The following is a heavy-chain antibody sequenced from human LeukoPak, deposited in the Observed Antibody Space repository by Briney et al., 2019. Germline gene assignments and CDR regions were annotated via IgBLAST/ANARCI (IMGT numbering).Heavy chain of an antibody. D-gene: IGHD6-19*01. V-gene: IGHV3-9*01. CDR1: GFTFDDYA. CDR2: ISWNSGSI. J-gene: IGHJ4*02. Sequence: GGSLRLSCAASGFTFDDYAMHWVRQAPGKGLEWVSGISWNSGSIGYADSVKGRFTISRDNAKNSLYLQMNSLRAEDTALYYCAKGGLEGIAVDWGQGTLVTVSS. CDR3: AKGGLEGIAVD.